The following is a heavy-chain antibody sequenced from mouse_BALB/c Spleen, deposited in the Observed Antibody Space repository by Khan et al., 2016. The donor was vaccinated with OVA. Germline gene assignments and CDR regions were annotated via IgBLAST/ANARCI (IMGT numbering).Heavy chain of an antibody. V-gene: IGHV2-6-2*01. CDR1: GFSLTSYA. Sequence: QVQLKESGPDLVAPSQSLSITCTVSGFSLTSYAIHWVRQPPGKGLEWLGVIWSDGRTTYNSALKSRLSISKDNSKSQVFLKINSLQTDDTALYYCSRHHFPLSMDSWGQGTSVTVSS. CDR2: IWSDGRT. D-gene: IGHD6-1*01. CDR3: SRHHFPLSMDS. J-gene: IGHJ4*01.